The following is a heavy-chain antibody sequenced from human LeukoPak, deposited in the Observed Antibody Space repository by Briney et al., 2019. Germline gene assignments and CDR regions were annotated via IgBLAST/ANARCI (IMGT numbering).Heavy chain of an antibody. V-gene: IGHV4-38-2*02. Sequence: SETLSLTCTVSGYSISSGYYWGWIRQPPGKGLEWIGSIYHSGSTYYNPSLKSRVTISVDTSKNQFSLKLSSVTAADTAVYYYARLRYYGSGSYPMTGNWFDPWGQGTLVTVSS. D-gene: IGHD3-10*01. CDR3: ARLRYYGSGSYPMTGNWFDP. CDR2: IYHSGST. CDR1: GYSISSGYY. J-gene: IGHJ5*02.